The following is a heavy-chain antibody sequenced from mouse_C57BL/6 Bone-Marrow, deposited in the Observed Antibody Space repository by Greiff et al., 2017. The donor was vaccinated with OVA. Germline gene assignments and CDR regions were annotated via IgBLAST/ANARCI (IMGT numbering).Heavy chain of an antibody. CDR2: IDPENGDT. J-gene: IGHJ3*01. Sequence: VQLQQSGAELVRPGASVKLSCTASCFNIKDDYMHWVKQRPEQGLEWIGWIDPENGDTEYASKFQGKATITADTSSNTAYLQLSSLTSEDTAVYYCTLGLRRGFAYWGQGTLVTVSA. D-gene: IGHD2-2*01. CDR3: TLGLRRGFAY. CDR1: CFNIKDDY. V-gene: IGHV14-4*01.